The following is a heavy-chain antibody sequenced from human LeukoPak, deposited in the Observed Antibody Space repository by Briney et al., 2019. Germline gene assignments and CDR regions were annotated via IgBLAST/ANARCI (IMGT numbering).Heavy chain of an antibody. CDR1: GFTLSSYA. Sequence: GGSLRLSCAASGFTLSSYAMSWVRQGPGKGLEWVSAISVSGNTYHADSVKGRFTISRDSSKNTLYLQTNSLRAEDAAVYYCAKAPVTTCSGAYCYPFDYWGQGTRVTVSS. CDR2: ISVSGNT. D-gene: IGHD2-15*01. V-gene: IGHV3-23*01. J-gene: IGHJ4*02. CDR3: AKAPVTTCSGAYCYPFDY.